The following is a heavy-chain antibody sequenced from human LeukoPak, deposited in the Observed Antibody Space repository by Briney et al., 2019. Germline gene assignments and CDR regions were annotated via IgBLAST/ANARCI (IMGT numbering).Heavy chain of an antibody. CDR2: IYISGST. J-gene: IGHJ5*02. CDR1: GGSISSYY. CDR3: ARRKIRYNWFDP. V-gene: IGHV4-4*09. D-gene: IGHD1-14*01. Sequence: SETLSLTCTVSGGSISSYYWSWIRQPPGKGLEWIGYIYISGSTNYNPSLKSRVTISVDTSKNQISLKLSSVTAADTAVYYCARRKIRYNWFDPWGQGTLVTVSS.